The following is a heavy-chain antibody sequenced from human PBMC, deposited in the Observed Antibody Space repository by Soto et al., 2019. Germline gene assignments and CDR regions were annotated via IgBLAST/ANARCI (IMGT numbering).Heavy chain of an antibody. CDR1: GFTFSNAW. V-gene: IGHV3-15*01. CDR2: IKTNSDGGTV. J-gene: IGHJ4*02. D-gene: IGHD2-2*01. CDR3: ATVYCATTRCYAPIHY. Sequence: GGSLRLACAASGFTFSNAWMSWVRQAPGRGLEWIGRIKTNSDGGTVDYASPVKGRFTISRDDSKSMLYLDLNSLKTEDTGVYFCATVYCATTRCYAPIHYWGKGTRVTVSS.